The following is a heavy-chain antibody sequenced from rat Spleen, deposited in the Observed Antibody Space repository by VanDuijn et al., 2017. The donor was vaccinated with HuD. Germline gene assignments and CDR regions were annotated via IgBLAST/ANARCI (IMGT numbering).Heavy chain of an antibody. J-gene: IGHJ2*01. D-gene: IGHD1-1*01. CDR1: GYTFTDYW. CDR3: TRGYYRDYFDY. Sequence: QVQLLQSGAALVKPGASVKMSCKASGYTFTDYWVSWVKQSHGKSLEWIGEIYPNSGATNFNEKFKGKATLTVDKSTSTAYMELSRLTSEDSAIYYCTRGYYRDYFDYWGQGVMVTVSS. CDR2: IYPNSGAT. V-gene: IGHV1-36*01.